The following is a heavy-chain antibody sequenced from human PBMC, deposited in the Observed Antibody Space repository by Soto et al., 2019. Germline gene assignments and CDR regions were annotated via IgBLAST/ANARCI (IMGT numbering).Heavy chain of an antibody. CDR1: GVPISSSNW. D-gene: IGHD5-12*01. V-gene: IGHV4-4*02. Sequence: HVQLQESGPGLVKASGTLSLTCDVSGVPISSSNWWSWVRQSPGKGLEWIGEVYHSGSTNYNPSPEGRVTISADKSKNQFSLNLSSVTAADTAVYYCARAPLSGYDPWYIDLWGQGTLVTVSS. J-gene: IGHJ4*02. CDR2: VYHSGST. CDR3: ARAPLSGYDPWYIDL.